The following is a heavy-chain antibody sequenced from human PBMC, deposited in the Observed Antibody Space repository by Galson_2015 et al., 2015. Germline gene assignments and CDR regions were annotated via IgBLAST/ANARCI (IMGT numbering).Heavy chain of an antibody. CDR1: GYRFTSYW. CDR3: AQEGVRGSGPKYFQH. Sequence: QSGAEVKKPGESVEISCEAAGYRFTSYWIGWVRQMPGGGLEFLGIIYPADSHIKYSPSFRGQVTISADKSITTAYLQWSSLTASDTAMYYCAQEGVRGSGPKYFQHWGQGTLVTVSS. CDR2: IYPADSHI. D-gene: IGHD3-16*01. J-gene: IGHJ1*01. V-gene: IGHV5-51*01.